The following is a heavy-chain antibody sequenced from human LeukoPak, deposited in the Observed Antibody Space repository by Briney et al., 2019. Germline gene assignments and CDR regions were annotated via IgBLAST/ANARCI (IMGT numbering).Heavy chain of an antibody. CDR3: ARDRGGGYDSDY. J-gene: IGHJ4*02. D-gene: IGHD5-12*01. CDR2: INPNSGGT. V-gene: IGHV1-2*02. Sequence: ASVKVSCKASGYTFTGYYMHWVRQAPGQGLEWMGWINPNSGGTNCAQKFQGRVTMTRDTSISTAYMELSRLRSDDTAVYYCARDRGGGYDSDYWGQGTLVTVSS. CDR1: GYTFTGYY.